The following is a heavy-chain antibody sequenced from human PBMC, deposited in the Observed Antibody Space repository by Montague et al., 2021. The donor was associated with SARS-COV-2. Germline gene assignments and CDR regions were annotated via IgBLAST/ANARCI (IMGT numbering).Heavy chain of an antibody. CDR1: GFTFSSYA. CDR2: ISGSGGNT. Sequence: SLRLSCAASGFTFSSYAMSWVRQAPGKGLEWVSGISGSGGNTYYADSVKGRFTISRDNSKNTLYLQMNSLRAEDTAVYYCASLGYCGGGRCYSGDYWGQGTLVTVSS. J-gene: IGHJ4*02. V-gene: IGHV3-23*01. D-gene: IGHD2-15*01. CDR3: ASLGYCGGGRCYSGDY.